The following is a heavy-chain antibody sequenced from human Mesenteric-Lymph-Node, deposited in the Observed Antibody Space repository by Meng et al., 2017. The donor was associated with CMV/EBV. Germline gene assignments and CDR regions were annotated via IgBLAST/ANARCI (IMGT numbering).Heavy chain of an antibody. V-gene: IGHV3-74*01. J-gene: IGHJ2*01. Sequence: GGSLRLSCAASGFTFSSYWMHWVRQAPGKGLVWVSRINSDGSSTSYADSVKGRFTISRDNAKNTLYLQMNSLRAEDTAVYYCAREVYYDFWSGYYATRYFDLWGRGTLVTVSS. CDR2: INSDGSST. CDR3: AREVYYDFWSGYYATRYFDL. D-gene: IGHD3-3*01. CDR1: GFTFSSYW.